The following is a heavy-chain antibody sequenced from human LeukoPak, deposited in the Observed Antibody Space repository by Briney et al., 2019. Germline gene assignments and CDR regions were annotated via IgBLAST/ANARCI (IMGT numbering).Heavy chain of an antibody. Sequence: GGSLRLSCAASGNYWMHWVRQAPGKGLVWVSHINSDGSWTSYADSVKGRFTISRDNSKNTVHLQMNSLRVEDTALYYCVRSLDYWGQGTLVTVSS. CDR2: INSDGSWT. CDR1: GNYW. CDR3: VRSLDY. V-gene: IGHV3-74*01. J-gene: IGHJ4*02.